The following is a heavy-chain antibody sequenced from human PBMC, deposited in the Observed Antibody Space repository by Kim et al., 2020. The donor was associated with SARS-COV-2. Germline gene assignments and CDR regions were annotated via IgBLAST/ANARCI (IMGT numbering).Heavy chain of an antibody. J-gene: IGHJ4*02. V-gene: IGHV3-23*01. CDR2: IYVSGSPT. D-gene: IGHD3-22*01. CDR3: ARFDDSNGYYQYYFDY. Sequence: GGSLRLSCVTSGFTFSDYAMILVRQAPRNGMECVSVIYVSGSPTYSSDSVKGRFTLSRDTSKNTVYLQMNSLRAEDTAMYYCARFDDSNGYYQYYFDYWGQGTLVTVSS. CDR1: GFTFSDYA.